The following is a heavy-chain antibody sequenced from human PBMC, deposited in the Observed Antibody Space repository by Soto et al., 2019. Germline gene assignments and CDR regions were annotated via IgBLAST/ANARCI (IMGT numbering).Heavy chain of an antibody. CDR1: GGSISDDTYY. CDR2: IYYSGTS. V-gene: IGHV4-39*01. J-gene: IGHJ5*02. D-gene: IGHD2-2*01. Sequence: QLQLQESGPGLVKPSETLSLTCTVSGGSISDDTYYWGWIRQPPGKGLEWIGSIYYSGTSSYNPSPTSRVPMSGDTSKNQLSLRLSSVTAADTAVYYCARLHCDSPNCVPLDPWGQGTLVIVSS. CDR3: ARLHCDSPNCVPLDP.